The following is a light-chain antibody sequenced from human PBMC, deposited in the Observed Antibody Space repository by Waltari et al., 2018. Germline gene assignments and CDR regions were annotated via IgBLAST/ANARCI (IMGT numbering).Light chain of an antibody. CDR2: GAY. Sequence: IVLTQSPATLSLSPGERATLSCRASQSVSATYLAWYQQKPGQAPRLLIYGAYSRATGIPDRFSGSGSGTDFTLTISRLESEDSAVYYCQQYGSSPPFNFGPGTKVDIK. CDR1: QSVSATY. V-gene: IGKV3-20*01. J-gene: IGKJ3*01. CDR3: QQYGSSPPFN.